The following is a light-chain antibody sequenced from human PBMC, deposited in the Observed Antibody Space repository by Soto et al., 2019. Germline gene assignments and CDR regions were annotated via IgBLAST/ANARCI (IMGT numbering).Light chain of an antibody. V-gene: IGKV1-39*01. CDR1: QSISTY. Sequence: DNQMTQSPSTLSGSVGDRVTITCRASQSISTYLHWYQQKPGKAPNLLIYAASTLQSGVPSRFSGSGSGTDFTLTISSLQPEDFATYFCQHGYSTPLTFXGGTKVDIK. J-gene: IGKJ4*01. CDR2: AAS. CDR3: QHGYSTPLT.